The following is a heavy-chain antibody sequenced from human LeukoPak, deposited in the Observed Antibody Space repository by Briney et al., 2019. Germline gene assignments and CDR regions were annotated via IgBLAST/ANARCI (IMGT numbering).Heavy chain of an antibody. CDR1: GYTFTGYY. V-gene: IGHV1-2*02. D-gene: IGHD3-22*01. CDR3: ASGYYDSSGYVDD. J-gene: IGHJ4*02. CDR2: INPNSGGT. Sequence: ASVKVSCKASGYTFTGYYIHWVRQAPGQGLKWMGWINPNSGGTNYAQKFQGRVTMTRDTSISTAYMELSRLTSDDSAVYYCASGYYDSSGYVDDWGQGTLVTVSS.